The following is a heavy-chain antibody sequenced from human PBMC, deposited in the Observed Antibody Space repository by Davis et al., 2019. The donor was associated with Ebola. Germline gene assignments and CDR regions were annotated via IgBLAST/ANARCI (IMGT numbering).Heavy chain of an antibody. CDR3: AGLYCSGGNCYQSY. CDR1: GFTFSSYS. Sequence: GESLKISCAASGFTFSSYSMNWVRQAPGKGLEWVSSISSSSSYIYYAGSVKGRFTISRDNAKNTLYLQMNSLRDDDTAVYYCAGLYCSGGNCYQSYWGQGTLVTVAS. CDR2: ISSSSSYI. D-gene: IGHD2-15*01. V-gene: IGHV3-21*01. J-gene: IGHJ4*02.